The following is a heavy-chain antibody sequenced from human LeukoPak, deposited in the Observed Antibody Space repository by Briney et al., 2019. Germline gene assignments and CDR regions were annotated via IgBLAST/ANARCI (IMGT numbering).Heavy chain of an antibody. Sequence: SQTLSLTCAISGDSVSSNSAAWNWVRQSPSRGLEWLGRTFHRSKWYNDYAVFVKSRITINPDTSKNQFSLQLNSVTPEDTAVYYCTREMSLRYYDFWSGWDYWGQGTLVTASS. CDR1: GDSVSSNSAA. D-gene: IGHD3-3*01. CDR2: TFHRSKWYN. V-gene: IGHV6-1*01. CDR3: TREMSLRYYDFWSGWDY. J-gene: IGHJ4*02.